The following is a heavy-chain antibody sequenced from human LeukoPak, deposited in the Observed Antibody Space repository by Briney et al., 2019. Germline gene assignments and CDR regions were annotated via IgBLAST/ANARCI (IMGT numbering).Heavy chain of an antibody. V-gene: IGHV1-69*04. CDR3: AREVRYYFDY. D-gene: IGHD3-10*01. CDR1: RGTSSSYA. Sequence: SVKVPCKPSRGTSSSYAISWVRQAPGQGLEWMGRIIPILGLANYAQKFQGRVTITADKTTSTAYMELSSRRTEDTAVYYCAREVRYYFDYWGQGTLVTVSS. CDR2: IIPILGLA. J-gene: IGHJ4*02.